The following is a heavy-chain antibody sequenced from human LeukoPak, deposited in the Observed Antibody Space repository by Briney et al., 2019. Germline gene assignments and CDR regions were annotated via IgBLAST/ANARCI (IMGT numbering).Heavy chain of an antibody. CDR2: IYYGGST. Sequence: PSETLSLTCTVSGGSISSSTYYWGWIRQPPGKGLEWIGNIYYGGSTFYNPSLKSRVTISLDTSKNQFSLKLSSVTAADTAVYYCARGRRYSSSPPDYWGQGTLVTVSS. CDR1: GGSISSSTYY. J-gene: IGHJ4*02. D-gene: IGHD6-13*01. CDR3: ARGRRYSSSPPDY. V-gene: IGHV4-39*07.